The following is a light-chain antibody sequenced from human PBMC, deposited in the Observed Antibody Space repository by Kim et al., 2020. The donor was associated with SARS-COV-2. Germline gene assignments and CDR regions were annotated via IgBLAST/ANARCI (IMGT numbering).Light chain of an antibody. J-gene: IGLJ2*01. CDR3: KSRDSRGKVV. Sequence: SELTQDPAVSVALGQTVRITCQGDSLRKYYATWYQQKARQAPVLVFYAKDKRPSGVPDRFSGSTSGNTASLTITGAQAADEADYYCKSRDSRGKVVFGGGTKVTVL. V-gene: IGLV3-19*01. CDR2: AKD. CDR1: SLRKYY.